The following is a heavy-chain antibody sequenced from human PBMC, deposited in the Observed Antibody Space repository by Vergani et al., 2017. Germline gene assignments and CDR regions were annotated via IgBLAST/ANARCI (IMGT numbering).Heavy chain of an antibody. CDR3: ARGTRKGVVPAAIPNFDY. V-gene: IGHV1-2*02. CDR1: GYTFTGYY. J-gene: IGHJ4*02. CDR2: INPNSGGT. D-gene: IGHD2-2*01. Sequence: QVQLVQSGAEVKKPGASVKVSCKASGYTFTGYYMHWVRQAPGQGLEWMGWINPNSGGTNYAQKFQGRVTMTRDTSISTAYMELSRLRSDDTAVYYCARGTRKGVVPAAIPNFDYWGQGTLVTDSS.